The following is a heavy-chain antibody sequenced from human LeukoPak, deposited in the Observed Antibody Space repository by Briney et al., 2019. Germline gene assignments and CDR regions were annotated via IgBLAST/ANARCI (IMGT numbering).Heavy chain of an antibody. J-gene: IGHJ3*02. CDR3: AKDRSPYDSDAFDI. V-gene: IGHV3-9*03. CDR2: ISWNSGSI. D-gene: IGHD3-9*01. CDR1: GFTFDDYV. Sequence: GGSLRLSCAASGFTFDDYVMHWVRQAPGKGLEWVSGISWNSGSIGYADSVKGRFTISRDNAKNSLYLQMNSLRAEDMALYYCAKDRSPYDSDAFDIWGQGTMVTVSS.